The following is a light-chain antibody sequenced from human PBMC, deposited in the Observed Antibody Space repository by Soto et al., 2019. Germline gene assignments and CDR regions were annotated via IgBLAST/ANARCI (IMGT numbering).Light chain of an antibody. Sequence: QSALTQPASVSGSPGQSITISCSGTSSDVGLYNYVSWYQQHPGKVPKLLIYEVNKRPSGVSSRFSGSKSGNTASLTISGLQAEDEADYYCSSYAGSGTWVFGGGTKLTVL. J-gene: IGLJ3*02. CDR2: EVN. V-gene: IGLV2-23*02. CDR1: SSDVGLYNY. CDR3: SSYAGSGTWV.